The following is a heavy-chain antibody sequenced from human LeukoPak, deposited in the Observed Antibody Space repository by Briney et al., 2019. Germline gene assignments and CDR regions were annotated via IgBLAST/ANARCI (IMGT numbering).Heavy chain of an antibody. CDR1: GFSFSTYA. CDR2: INSGGSS. CDR3: AKPPYTTGSCY. V-gene: IGHV3-23*01. D-gene: IGHD6-19*01. J-gene: IGHJ4*02. Sequence: GGSLRLSCAASGFSFSTYAMSWVRQAPGKGLECVSVINSGGSSYYADSVKGRFTISRDNSKSTLYLQMNSLRAEDTAVYYCAKPPYTTGSCYWGQGTLVTVSS.